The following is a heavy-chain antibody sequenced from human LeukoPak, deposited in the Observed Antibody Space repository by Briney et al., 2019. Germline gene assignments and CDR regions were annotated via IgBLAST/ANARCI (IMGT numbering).Heavy chain of an antibody. D-gene: IGHD3-16*01. CDR2: VSSSSSYI. CDR1: GFTFSSYS. Sequence: GGSLRLSCAASGFTFSSYSMNWVRQAPGKGLEWVSSVSSSSSYIYYADSVKGRFTISRDNAKNSLYLQMNSLRAEDTAVYYCARDLKEIGQLDSDYAFDIWGQGTMVTVSS. J-gene: IGHJ3*02. V-gene: IGHV3-21*01. CDR3: ARDLKEIGQLDSDYAFDI.